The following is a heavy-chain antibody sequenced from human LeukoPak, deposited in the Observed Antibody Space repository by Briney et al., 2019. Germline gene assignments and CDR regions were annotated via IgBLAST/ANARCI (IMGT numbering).Heavy chain of an antibody. CDR2: ISSSGSTI. CDR3: AGKRYYYDSSGYFDY. D-gene: IGHD3-22*01. J-gene: IGHJ4*02. Sequence: PGGSLRLSCAASGFTFSSYEMNWVRQAPGKGLEWVSYISSSGSTIYYADSVKGRFTISRDNAKNSLYLQMNSLRAEDTAVYYCAGKRYYYDSSGYFDYWGQGTLVTVSS. V-gene: IGHV3-48*03. CDR1: GFTFSSYE.